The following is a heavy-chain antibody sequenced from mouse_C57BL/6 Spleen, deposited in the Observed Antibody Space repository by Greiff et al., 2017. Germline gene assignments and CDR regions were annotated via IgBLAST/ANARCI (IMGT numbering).Heavy chain of an antibody. Sequence: QVQLQQSGPGLVQPSQSLSITCTVSGFSLTSYGVHWVRQSPGKGLEWLGVIWSGGSTAYNAAFIFRLSISKDNSKIQVFFKINSLQADDTAIYYCARNRDGYDSWFAYWGQGTLVTVSA. J-gene: IGHJ3*01. D-gene: IGHD2-2*01. CDR1: GFSLTSYG. V-gene: IGHV2-2*01. CDR2: IWSGGST. CDR3: ARNRDGYDSWFAY.